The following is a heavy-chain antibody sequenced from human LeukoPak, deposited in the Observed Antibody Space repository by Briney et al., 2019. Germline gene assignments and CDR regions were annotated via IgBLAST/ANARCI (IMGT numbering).Heavy chain of an antibody. V-gene: IGHV1-18*01. D-gene: IGHD5-12*01. J-gene: IGHJ4*02. CDR1: GYTFSSYG. CDR2: ISAYNGNT. CDR3: ARDQGIYNHRIIDS. Sequence: ASLKVSCKASGYTFSSYGISWVRQAPPQELEWMGCISAYNGNTNFAQEFQGRVTMTTDTSTSTASMELRSLRSDDTAVYYCARDQGIYNHRIIDSWGQGTLVTVSS.